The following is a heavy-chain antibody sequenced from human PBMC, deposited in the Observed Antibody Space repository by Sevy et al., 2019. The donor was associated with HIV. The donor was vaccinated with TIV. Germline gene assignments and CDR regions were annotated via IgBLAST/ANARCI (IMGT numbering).Heavy chain of an antibody. CDR1: GFTFSSYG. Sequence: GGSLRLSCAASGFTFSSYGMHWVRQAPGKGLEWVAVISYDGSNKYYADSVKGRFTISRDNSKNTLYLQMNSLRAEDTAEYYCAKDLGDNWFDPWGQGTLVTVSS. D-gene: IGHD3-16*01. CDR3: AKDLGDNWFDP. V-gene: IGHV3-30*18. CDR2: ISYDGSNK. J-gene: IGHJ5*02.